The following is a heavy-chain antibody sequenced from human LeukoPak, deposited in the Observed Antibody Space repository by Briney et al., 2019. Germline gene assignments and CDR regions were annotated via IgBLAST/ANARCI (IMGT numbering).Heavy chain of an antibody. Sequence: GGSLRLSCAASGFTFSSYSMNWVRQAPGKGLEWVSRINSDGSSTSYADSVKGRFTISRDNAKNTLYLQMNSLRAEDTAVYYCARDAVVEANWFDPWGQGTLVTVSS. CDR1: GFTFSSYS. J-gene: IGHJ5*02. V-gene: IGHV3-74*01. CDR2: INSDGSST. D-gene: IGHD2-15*01. CDR3: ARDAVVEANWFDP.